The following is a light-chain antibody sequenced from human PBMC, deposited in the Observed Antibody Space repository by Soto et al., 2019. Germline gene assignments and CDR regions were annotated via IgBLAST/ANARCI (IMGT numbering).Light chain of an antibody. Sequence: EIVLTQSPGTLSLSPGERATLYCRASQTVSSTYLAWYQQRPGQAPRVLIYGASIRATGTPDRFSGRASGTDFTLIISRLEPEDFAVYYCQQYDNSPWTFGQGTKVEIK. CDR2: GAS. J-gene: IGKJ1*01. CDR3: QQYDNSPWT. CDR1: QTVSSTY. V-gene: IGKV3-20*01.